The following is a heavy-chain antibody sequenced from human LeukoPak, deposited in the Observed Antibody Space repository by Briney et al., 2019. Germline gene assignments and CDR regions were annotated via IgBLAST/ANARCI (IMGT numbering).Heavy chain of an antibody. D-gene: IGHD6-6*01. V-gene: IGHV1-69*04. CDR3: AREVGSSSADC. Sequence: SVKVSCKASGGTFSSYAISWVRQAPGQGLEWMGRIIPILGIANYAQKFQGRVTITADKSTSTAYMELSSLRSEDTAVYYCAREVGSSSADCWGQGTLVTVSS. CDR1: GGTFSSYA. J-gene: IGHJ4*02. CDR2: IIPILGIA.